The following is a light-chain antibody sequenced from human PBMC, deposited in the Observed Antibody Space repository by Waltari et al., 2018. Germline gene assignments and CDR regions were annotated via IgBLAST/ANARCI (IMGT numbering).Light chain of an antibody. CDR1: QYVSGK. Sequence: EIVMMQSPATLSVSPGERVTLSCRASQYVSGKLAWYQQKPGLAPRLLISGASTRATGVPARFSGSGSGTEFTLTISSLQSEDFAVYYCQQYNDWPGLTFGGGTRVEIK. V-gene: IGKV3-15*01. CDR2: GAS. J-gene: IGKJ4*01. CDR3: QQYNDWPGLT.